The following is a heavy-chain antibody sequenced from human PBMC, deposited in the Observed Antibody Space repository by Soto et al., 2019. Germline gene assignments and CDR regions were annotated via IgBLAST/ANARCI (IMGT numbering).Heavy chain of an antibody. CDR1: GFSLSTSGVG. V-gene: IGHV2-5*02. J-gene: IGHJ1*01. Sequence: QITLKESGPTLVKPTQTLTLTCTFSGFSLSTSGVGVGWIRQPPGKALEWLALIYWDDDKRYSPSLKTRLTITKDTSKNQVVLTMTDMDPVDTATYYCAHCTSEATTSAEYFQHWGQGTLVTVSS. CDR3: AHCTSEATTSAEYFQH. CDR2: IYWDDDK.